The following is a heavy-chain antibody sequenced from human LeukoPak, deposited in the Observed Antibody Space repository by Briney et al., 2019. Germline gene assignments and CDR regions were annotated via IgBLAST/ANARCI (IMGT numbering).Heavy chain of an antibody. J-gene: IGHJ6*04. D-gene: IGHD6-13*01. CDR1: GFTFDDYA. V-gene: IGHV3-43D*04. CDR2: ISWDGDTT. Sequence: GGSLRLSCEASGFTFDDYAMHRVRQAPGKGLEWVSLISWDGDTTYYADSVKGRFTISRDNRKDSLYLQMNSLRAEDTALYYCAKDFSSSWLYYFGMDVWGKGTTVTVSS. CDR3: AKDFSSSWLYYFGMDV.